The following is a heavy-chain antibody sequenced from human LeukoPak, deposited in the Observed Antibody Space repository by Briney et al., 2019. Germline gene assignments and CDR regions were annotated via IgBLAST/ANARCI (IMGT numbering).Heavy chain of an antibody. D-gene: IGHD2-21*02. CDR1: GGTFISYA. J-gene: IGHJ3*02. Sequence: GSSVKVSFKASGGTFISYAISWVRQAPGQGLEWMGRIIPIFGTANYEQKFQGRVTSTTAESTSTAYMELTSLRSEDTAVYYCARDREGVVVTAKGAFDIWGQGTMVTVSS. CDR3: ARDREGVVVTAKGAFDI. CDR2: IIPIFGTA. V-gene: IGHV1-69*05.